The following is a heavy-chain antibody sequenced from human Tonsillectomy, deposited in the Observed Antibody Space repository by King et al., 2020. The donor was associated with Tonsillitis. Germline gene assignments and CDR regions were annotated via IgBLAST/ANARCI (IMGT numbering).Heavy chain of an antibody. D-gene: IGHD3-3*01. CDR3: AGDRRAIFGVALPFDP. Sequence: VQLVESGGGLVQPGGSLRLSCAASGFTFSSYNMNWVRQAPGKGLEWVSFISSSSRTIYYADSVKGRFTISRDNAKNSLYLQMNSLRAEDTAVYYCAGDRRAIFGVALPFDPWGQGTLVTVSS. CDR2: ISSSSRTI. V-gene: IGHV3-48*01. J-gene: IGHJ5*02. CDR1: GFTFSSYN.